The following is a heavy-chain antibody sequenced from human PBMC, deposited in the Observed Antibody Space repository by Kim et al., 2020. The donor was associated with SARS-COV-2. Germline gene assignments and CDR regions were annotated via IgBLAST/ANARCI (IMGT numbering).Heavy chain of an antibody. J-gene: IGHJ4*01. CDR2: T. V-gene: IGHV3-74*01. Sequence: TGYANSVKGRFTISRDNAQNTLSLQMNSLRIEDTAVYYCTRGGNIDNWGQGTLVTVSS. D-gene: IGHD2-15*01. CDR3: TRGGNIDN.